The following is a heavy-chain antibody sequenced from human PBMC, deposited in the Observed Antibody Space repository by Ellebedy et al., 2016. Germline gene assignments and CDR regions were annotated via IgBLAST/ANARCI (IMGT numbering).Heavy chain of an antibody. J-gene: IGHJ4*02. D-gene: IGHD5-12*01. Sequence: GESLKISXAASGFTFSSYAMSWVRQAPGKGLEWVSYISSSGSTIYYADSVKGRFTISRDNAKNSLYLQMNSLRAEDTAVYYCARDGGYGGVDYWGQGTLVTVSS. CDR2: ISSSGSTI. CDR1: GFTFSSYA. V-gene: IGHV3-48*04. CDR3: ARDGGYGGVDY.